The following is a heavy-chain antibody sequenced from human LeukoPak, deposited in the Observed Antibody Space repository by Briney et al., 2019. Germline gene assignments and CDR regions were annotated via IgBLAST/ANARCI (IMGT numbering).Heavy chain of an antibody. D-gene: IGHD4-23*01. CDR3: ARGGRRNSLLDY. J-gene: IGHJ4*02. V-gene: IGHV4-39*07. CDR1: GGSISSGAHY. Sequence: PSETLSLTCTVSGGSISSGAHYWSWVRQPPGKGLEWIGEINHSGSTNYNPSLKSRVTISVDTSKNQFSLKLSSVTAADTAVYYCARGGRRNSLLDYWGQGTLVTVSS. CDR2: INHSGST.